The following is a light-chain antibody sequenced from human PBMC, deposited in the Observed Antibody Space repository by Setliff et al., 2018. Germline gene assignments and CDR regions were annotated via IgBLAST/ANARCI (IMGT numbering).Light chain of an antibody. CDR1: SSDIGGYNY. J-gene: IGLJ1*01. CDR3: SSYAGSRNFYV. Sequence: QSVLTQPPSASGSPGQSVTISCTGTSSDIGGYNYVSWYQQHPGKAPKLMIYEVNKRPSGVPDRFSGSKSGNTASLTVPGLQAEDEADYYCSSYAGSRNFYVFGTGTKVTV. V-gene: IGLV2-8*01. CDR2: EVN.